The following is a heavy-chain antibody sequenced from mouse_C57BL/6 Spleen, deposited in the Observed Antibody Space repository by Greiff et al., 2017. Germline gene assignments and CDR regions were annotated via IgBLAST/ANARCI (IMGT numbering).Heavy chain of an antibody. CDR2: INPYNGDT. Sequence: EVKLVESGPELVKPGDSVKISCKASGYSFTGYFMNWVMQSHGKSLEWIGRINPYNGDTFYNQKFKGKATLTVDKSSSTAHMELRSLTSEDSAVYYCADGYYGGFAYWGQGTLVTVSA. CDR3: ADGYYGGFAY. J-gene: IGHJ3*01. CDR1: GYSFTGYF. V-gene: IGHV1-20*01. D-gene: IGHD2-3*01.